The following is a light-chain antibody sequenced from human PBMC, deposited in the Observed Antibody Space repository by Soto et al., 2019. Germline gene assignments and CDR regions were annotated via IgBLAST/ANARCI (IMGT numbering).Light chain of an antibody. CDR1: SSDVGAYNL. Sequence: QSALTQPASVSGSPGQSITISCTGTSSDVGAYNLVSWYQHLPDKAPKLIISEVTNRPSGVSDRFSGSKSGNTASLTISGLQAEDEADYYCSSFTTSSTYVVGAGTKVTVL. V-gene: IGLV2-14*01. CDR2: EVT. J-gene: IGLJ1*01. CDR3: SSFTTSSTYV.